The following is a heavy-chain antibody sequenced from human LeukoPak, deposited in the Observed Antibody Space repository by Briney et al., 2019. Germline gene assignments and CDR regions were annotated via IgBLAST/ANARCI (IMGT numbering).Heavy chain of an antibody. Sequence: GGSLRLSCAASGFTFSSYAMSWVRQAPGKGLEWVSTISGSGGSTYYADSVRGRFTISRDNSKNTLYLQMNSLRDEDTAVYYCARVTSFDYWGQGTLVTVSS. V-gene: IGHV3-23*01. CDR2: ISGSGGST. D-gene: IGHD2-2*01. CDR3: ARVTSFDY. CDR1: GFTFSSYA. J-gene: IGHJ4*02.